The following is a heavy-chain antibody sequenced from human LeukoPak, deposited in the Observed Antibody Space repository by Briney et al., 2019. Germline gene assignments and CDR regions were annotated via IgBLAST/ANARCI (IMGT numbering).Heavy chain of an antibody. CDR2: ISSNXNRA. Sequence: PGGSLXLXXXASGFTXXXXXXXXVRQXPGXXXXYVSDISSNXNRAXXXXSVKGRFTISXXNSKNTLYLQMSSLRAEDTAVYYCVKGSGSGWYGYWGQGTLVTVSS. V-gene: IGHV3-64D*08. J-gene: IGHJ4*02. CDR1: GFTXXXXX. D-gene: IGHD6-19*01. CDR3: VKGSGSGWYGY.